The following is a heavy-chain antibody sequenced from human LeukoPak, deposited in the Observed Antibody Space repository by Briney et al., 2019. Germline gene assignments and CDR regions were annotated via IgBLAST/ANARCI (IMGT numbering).Heavy chain of an antibody. J-gene: IGHJ4*02. CDR3: ARGRYGGSVAL. Sequence: GASVKVSCKASGYTFTSYGISWVRQAPGQGLEWMGIINPSGGSTSYAQKFQGRVTMTRDTSTSTVYMELSSLRSEDTAVYYCARGRYGGSVALWGQGTLVTVSS. CDR2: INPSGGST. D-gene: IGHD4-23*01. CDR1: GYTFTSYG. V-gene: IGHV1-46*01.